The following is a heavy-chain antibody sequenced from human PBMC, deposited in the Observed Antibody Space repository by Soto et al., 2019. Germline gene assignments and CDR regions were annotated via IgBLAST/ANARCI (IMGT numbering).Heavy chain of an antibody. CDR2: ISYSLST. J-gene: IGHJ4*02. V-gene: IGHV4-30-4*01. CDR1: GGSISSGNYY. Sequence: QVQLQESGPGLVKPSQTLSLTCTVSGGSISSGNYYWRWIRQPPGKGLEWIGFISYSLSTYDSTSLKSRVTRSVDTSKRQFSLNLSFVTAADTAVYYCATMGTPATGLYFFDYWGQGSLVTVSS. CDR3: ATMGTPATGLYFFDY. D-gene: IGHD2-15*01.